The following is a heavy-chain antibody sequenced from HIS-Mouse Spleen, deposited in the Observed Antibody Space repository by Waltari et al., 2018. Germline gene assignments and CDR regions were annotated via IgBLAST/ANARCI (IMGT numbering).Heavy chain of an antibody. CDR3: ARDLVAARDY. D-gene: IGHD6-6*01. CDR2: ISYDGSNK. J-gene: IGHJ4*02. CDR1: GFTFRSSA. V-gene: IGHV3-30*04. Sequence: QVQLVESGGGVVQPGRSLRLSCAASGFTFRSSAMHWVRQAPGKGLGWVAVISYDGSNKYYADSVKGRFTISRDNSKNTLYLQMNSLRAEDTAVYYCARDLVAARDYWGQGTLVTVSS.